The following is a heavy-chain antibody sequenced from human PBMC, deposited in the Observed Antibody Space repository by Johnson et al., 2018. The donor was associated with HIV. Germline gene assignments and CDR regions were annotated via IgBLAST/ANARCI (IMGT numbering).Heavy chain of an antibody. CDR3: ARDSAGNWNLRPGNDAFDI. CDR2: IYSGGST. J-gene: IGHJ3*02. CDR1: GFTFDDYG. Sequence: VQLVESGGGVVRPGGSLRLSCAASGFTFDDYGMSWVRQAPGKGLEWVAVIYSGGSTYYADSAKGRFAISRDNSKNTVYLQMNSLRAEDTAVYYCARDSAGNWNLRPGNDAFDILGQGTMVTVSS. D-gene: IGHD1-20*01. V-gene: IGHV3-66*02.